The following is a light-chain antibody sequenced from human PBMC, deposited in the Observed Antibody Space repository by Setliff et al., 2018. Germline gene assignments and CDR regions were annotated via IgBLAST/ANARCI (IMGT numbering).Light chain of an antibody. CDR2: DVS. Sequence: QSALAQPASVSGSPGQSITISCTGTSSEIGDSKYVSWYQQHPGKAPKLLIFDVSVRPSGVSNRFSGSKSGNTASLSISGLQAEDEAEYYCSSYGSITLLVGGGT. CDR3: SSYGSITLL. CDR1: SSEIGDSKY. J-gene: IGLJ2*01. V-gene: IGLV2-14*03.